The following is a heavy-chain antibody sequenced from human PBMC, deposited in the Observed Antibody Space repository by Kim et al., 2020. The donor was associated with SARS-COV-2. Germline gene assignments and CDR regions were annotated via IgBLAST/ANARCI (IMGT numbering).Heavy chain of an antibody. D-gene: IGHD4-17*01. J-gene: IGHJ4*02. V-gene: IGHV4-34*01. Sequence: SETLSLTCAVYGGSFSGYYWSWIRQPPGKGLEWIGEINHSGTTNYNPSLKSRVTISVDTSKNQFSLKLSSVTAADTAVYYCATLTDGDYNYWGQGTLGTV. CDR2: INHSGTT. CDR1: GGSFSGYY. CDR3: ATLTDGDYNY.